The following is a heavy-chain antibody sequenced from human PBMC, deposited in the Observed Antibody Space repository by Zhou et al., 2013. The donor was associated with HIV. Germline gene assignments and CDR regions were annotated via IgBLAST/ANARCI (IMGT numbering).Heavy chain of an antibody. CDR3: ARDHGYDSSGFYALDI. V-gene: IGHV1-18*01. D-gene: IGHD3-22*01. J-gene: IGHJ3*02. CDR2: ISGYNDNT. Sequence: QVQLVQSGPEVKKPGASVKVSCKASGYTFASHGISWVRQAPGQGLEWMGWISGYNDNTNYAQKFQGRVTMTTDTSTRIAYMELRSLRSDDTAVYYCARDHGYDSSGFYALDIWGQGTMVTSLQ. CDR1: GYTFASHG.